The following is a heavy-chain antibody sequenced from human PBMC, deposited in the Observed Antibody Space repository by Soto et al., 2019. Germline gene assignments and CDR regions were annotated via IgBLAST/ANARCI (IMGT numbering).Heavy chain of an antibody. J-gene: IGHJ4*02. CDR1: GFTFSDNY. D-gene: IGHD6-13*01. Sequence: QVHLVESGGGLVKPGGSLRLSCAASGFTFSDNYMSWIRQAPEKGLEWIAYISASGSYTNYADFLKDRFTISRDNGNNSLYLQMNSLRDEDTPIYYCARDKGYAAAADSWGQGTLVTVSS. CDR2: ISASGSYT. CDR3: ARDKGYAAAADS. V-gene: IGHV3-11*05.